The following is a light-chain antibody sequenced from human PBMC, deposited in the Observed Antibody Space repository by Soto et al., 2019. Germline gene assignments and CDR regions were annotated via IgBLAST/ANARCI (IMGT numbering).Light chain of an antibody. CDR2: DVS. V-gene: IGLV2-14*01. CDR1: SSDVGGYNY. J-gene: IGLJ1*01. Sequence: QSVLTQPASVSGSPGQSITISCTGTSSDVGGYNYVSWYQQHPGKAPKLMIYDVSNRPSGVSNRFSGSKSGNTASLTISGLQAEDEADYYCSSYTSSSTPVSVFGTGTKLTVL. CDR3: SSYTSSSTPVSV.